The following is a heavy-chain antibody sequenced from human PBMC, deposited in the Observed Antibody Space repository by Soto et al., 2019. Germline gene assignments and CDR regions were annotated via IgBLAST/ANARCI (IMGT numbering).Heavy chain of an antibody. Sequence: PGGSLRLSCAASGFTFSSYSMNWVRQAPGKGLEWVSSISSSSSYIYYADSVTGRFTISRDNAKNSLYLQMNSLRAEDTAVYYCARDSLSGGNDAFDIRDQGTMGTVSS. D-gene: IGHD2-15*01. CDR2: ISSSSSYI. J-gene: IGHJ3*02. CDR1: GFTFSSYS. CDR3: ARDSLSGGNDAFDI. V-gene: IGHV3-21*01.